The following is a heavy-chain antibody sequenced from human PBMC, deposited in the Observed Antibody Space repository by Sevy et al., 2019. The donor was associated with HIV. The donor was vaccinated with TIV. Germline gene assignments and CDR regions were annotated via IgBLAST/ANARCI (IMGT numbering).Heavy chain of an antibody. Sequence: GGSLRLSCAASGFTFSKYSMSWVRQPPGKGLGWVSTLSFGCGEINYADSVKGRFTISRANSKSSVYLQMNNLRPEDTAVYYCAREGCTKPHDYWGQGTLVTVSS. CDR2: LSFGCGEI. D-gene: IGHD2-8*01. V-gene: IGHV3-23*01. J-gene: IGHJ4*02. CDR1: GFTFSKYS. CDR3: AREGCTKPHDY.